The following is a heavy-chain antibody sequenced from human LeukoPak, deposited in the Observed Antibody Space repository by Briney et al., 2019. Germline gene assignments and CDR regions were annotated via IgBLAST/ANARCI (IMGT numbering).Heavy chain of an antibody. CDR3: ARTYYYDNIAENWFDP. CDR2: MNPNTGNT. Sequence: GASVKVSCKASGYSFTTYDIAWVRQAAGQGLEWMGWMNPNTGNTGYAQRLQGRVAMTRDTSISTAYMELTSLTSEDTAVYYCARTYYYDNIAENWFDPWGQGTLVTVSS. CDR1: GYSFTTYD. J-gene: IGHJ5*02. D-gene: IGHD3-22*01. V-gene: IGHV1-8*01.